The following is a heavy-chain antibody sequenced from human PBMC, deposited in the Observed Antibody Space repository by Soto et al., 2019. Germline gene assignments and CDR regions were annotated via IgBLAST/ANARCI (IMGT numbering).Heavy chain of an antibody. Sequence: VGSLRLSCAASGFTFSSYGMHWVRQAPGKGLEWVAVIWYDGSNKYYADSVKGRFTISRDNSKNTLYLQMNSLRAEDTAVYYCARDFDADSSGSYGYWGQGTLVTVSS. D-gene: IGHD3-22*01. CDR1: GFTFSSYG. V-gene: IGHV3-33*01. CDR2: IWYDGSNK. CDR3: ARDFDADSSGSYGY. J-gene: IGHJ4*02.